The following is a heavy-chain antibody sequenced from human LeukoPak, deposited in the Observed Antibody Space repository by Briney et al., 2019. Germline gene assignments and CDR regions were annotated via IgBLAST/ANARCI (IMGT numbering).Heavy chain of an antibody. D-gene: IGHD3-10*01. CDR1: GGSISSSSYY. J-gene: IGHJ6*03. V-gene: IGHV4-39*07. Sequence: PSETLSLTCTVSGGSISSSSYYWGWIRQPPGKGLEWIGSIYYSGSTYYNPSLKSRVTISVDTSKNQFSLKLSSVTAADTAVYYCATQRESPYYYYMDVWGKGTTVTISS. CDR2: IYYSGST. CDR3: ATQRESPYYYYMDV.